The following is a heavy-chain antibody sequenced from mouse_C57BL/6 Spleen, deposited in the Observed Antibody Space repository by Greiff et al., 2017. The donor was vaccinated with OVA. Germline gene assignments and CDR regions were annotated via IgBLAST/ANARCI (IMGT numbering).Heavy chain of an antibody. Sequence: LQQSGAELVRPGSSVKLSCKDSYFAFMASAMHWVKQRPGHGLEWIGSFTMYSDATEYSENFKGKATLTANTSSCTAYMELSSLPSEDSAFYSCASSGSSGYVYFAYWGQGTTLTVSS. J-gene: IGHJ2*01. V-gene: IGHV1-49*01. D-gene: IGHD3-2*02. CDR3: ASSGSSGYVYFAY. CDR2: FTMYSDAT. CDR1: YFAFMASA.